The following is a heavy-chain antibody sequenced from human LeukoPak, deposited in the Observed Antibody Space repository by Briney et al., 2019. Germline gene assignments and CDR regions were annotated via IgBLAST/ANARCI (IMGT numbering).Heavy chain of an antibody. CDR2: IYYSGST. CDR3: ARGVYLTYCSSTSCYFDY. D-gene: IGHD2-2*01. Sequence: SETLSLTCTVSGGSISSSSYYWGWIRQPPRKGLEWIGSIYYSGSTYYNPSLKSRVTISVDTSKNQFSLKLSSVTAADTAVYYCARGVYLTYCSSTSCYFDYWGQGTLVTVSS. J-gene: IGHJ4*02. CDR1: GGSISSSSYY. V-gene: IGHV4-39*01.